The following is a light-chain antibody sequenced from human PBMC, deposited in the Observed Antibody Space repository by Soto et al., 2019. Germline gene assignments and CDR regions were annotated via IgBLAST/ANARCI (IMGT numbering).Light chain of an antibody. CDR3: AAWDDSLNGHV. V-gene: IGLV1-44*01. Sequence: QSVLTQPPSASGTPGQRVTISCSGSSSNIGSNSVDWYQQLPATAPKLLIYSNNQRPSGVPDRFSVSKSGTSASLAISGLQSEDEADYYCAAWDDSLNGHVFGTGTKVTVL. CDR1: SSNIGSNS. CDR2: SNN. J-gene: IGLJ1*01.